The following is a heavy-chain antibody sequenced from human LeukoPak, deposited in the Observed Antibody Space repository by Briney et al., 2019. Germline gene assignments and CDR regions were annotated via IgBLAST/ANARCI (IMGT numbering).Heavy chain of an antibody. CDR2: IYYSGST. CDR3: AVAYCGGDCYPNY. Sequence: PSETLSLTCSVSGGSISSSSYYWGWIRQPPGKGLEWVGSIYYSGSTYYNPSLKSRVTISVDTSKNQFSLKLSSVTAADTAVYYCAVAYCGGDCYPNYWGQGTLVTVSS. V-gene: IGHV4-39*01. D-gene: IGHD2-21*02. J-gene: IGHJ4*02. CDR1: GGSISSSSYY.